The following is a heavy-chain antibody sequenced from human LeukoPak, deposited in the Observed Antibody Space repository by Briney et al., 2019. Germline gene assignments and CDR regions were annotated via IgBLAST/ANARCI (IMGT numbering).Heavy chain of an antibody. CDR1: GGSISNGDHY. D-gene: IGHD2-15*01. V-gene: IGHV4-31*03. J-gene: IGHJ4*02. Sequence: SETLSLTCTVSGGSISNGDHYWSWIRQHPGKGLEWIVHIYYSGSTYYNPSLKSRGIISVETSKNQFSLKLSSVTAADTAVYYCAKQLGYCSDGSCYFPYWGQGTLVTVSS. CDR2: IYYSGST. CDR3: AKQLGYCSDGSCYFPY.